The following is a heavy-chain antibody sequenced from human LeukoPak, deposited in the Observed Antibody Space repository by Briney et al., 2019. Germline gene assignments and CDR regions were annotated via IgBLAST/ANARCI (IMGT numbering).Heavy chain of an antibody. CDR3: ASSTIIAAAGPGGY. Sequence: GGSLRLSCAASGFTFSSYSMNWVRQAPGKGLEWVSSLSSSSSYIYYADSVKGRFTISRDNARNSLYLQMNSLRADDAAVYYCASSTIIAAAGPGGYWGQGTLVTVSS. V-gene: IGHV3-21*01. D-gene: IGHD6-13*01. CDR1: GFTFSSYS. CDR2: LSSSSSYI. J-gene: IGHJ4*02.